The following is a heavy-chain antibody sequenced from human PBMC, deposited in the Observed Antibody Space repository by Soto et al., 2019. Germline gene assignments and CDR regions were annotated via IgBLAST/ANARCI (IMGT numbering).Heavy chain of an antibody. D-gene: IGHD3-3*01. Sequence: QLQLQESGSGLVKPSQTLSLTCAVSGGSISSGGYSWSWIRQPPGKGLEWIGYIYHSGSTYYNPSLKSRVTISVDRSKNQFSLKLSSVTAADTAVYYCCRPYYDFWCGYYRGGGYAFDIWGQGTMVTVSS. CDR1: GGSISSGGYS. CDR3: CRPYYDFWCGYYRGGGYAFDI. V-gene: IGHV4-30-2*01. J-gene: IGHJ3*02. CDR2: IYHSGST.